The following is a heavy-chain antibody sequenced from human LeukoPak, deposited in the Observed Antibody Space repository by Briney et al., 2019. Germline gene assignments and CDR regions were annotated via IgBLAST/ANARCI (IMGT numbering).Heavy chain of an antibody. D-gene: IGHD4-17*01. J-gene: IGHJ5*02. Sequence: PSETLSLTCTVSGGSISSSSYYWGWIRQPPRKGLEWIGSSYYSGSTHYNTSLKSRVTISVDTSKNQFSLKLSSVTAADTAVYYCARDDYGDYTRRFDPWGQGTQVTVSS. CDR1: GGSISSSSYY. V-gene: IGHV4-39*07. CDR2: SYYSGST. CDR3: ARDDYGDYTRRFDP.